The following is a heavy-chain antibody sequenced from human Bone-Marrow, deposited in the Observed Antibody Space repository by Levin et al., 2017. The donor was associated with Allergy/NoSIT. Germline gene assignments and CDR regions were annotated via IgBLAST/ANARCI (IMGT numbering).Heavy chain of an antibody. CDR3: ARGALPPITGDPFYFDS. CDR2: VNPDSGVT. J-gene: IGHJ4*02. D-gene: IGHD7-27*01. V-gene: IGHV1-2*02. CDR1: GYTFTGYY. Sequence: ASVKVSCKTSGYTFTGYYLHWVRQAPGQGLEWMGWVNPDSGVTNYAQNFQGRVTITSDTSISTAYVDLSSLRSDDTAVFYCARGALPPITGDPFYFDSWGQGTLVSVSS.